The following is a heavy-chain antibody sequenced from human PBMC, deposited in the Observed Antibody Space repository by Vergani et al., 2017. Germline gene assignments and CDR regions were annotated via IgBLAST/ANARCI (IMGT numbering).Heavy chain of an antibody. CDR2: IYHSGST. D-gene: IGHD2-15*01. J-gene: IGHJ6*02. V-gene: IGHV4-38-2*02. CDR3: ARGGWLSRRIVVVVAATPAYYGMDV. Sequence: QVQLQESGPGLVKPSETLSLTCTVSGYSISSGYYWGWIRQPPGKGLEWIGSIYHSGSTYYNPSLKSRVTISVDTSKNQFSLKLSSVTAADTAVYYWARGGWLSRRIVVVVAATPAYYGMDVWGQGP. CDR1: GYSISSGYY.